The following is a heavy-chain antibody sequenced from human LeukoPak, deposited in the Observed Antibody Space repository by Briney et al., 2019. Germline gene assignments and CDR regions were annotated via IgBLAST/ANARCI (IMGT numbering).Heavy chain of an antibody. CDR3: ARAPEGSGYYLPY. CDR1: GGSISSGDYY. Sequence: SETLSLTCTVSGGSISSGDYYWSWIRQPPGKGLEWIGYIYYSGSTYYNPSLKSRVTISVDTSKNRFSLKLSSVTAADTAVYYCARAPEGSGYYLPYWGQGTLVTVSS. J-gene: IGHJ4*02. CDR2: IYYSGST. V-gene: IGHV4-30-4*08. D-gene: IGHD3-3*01.